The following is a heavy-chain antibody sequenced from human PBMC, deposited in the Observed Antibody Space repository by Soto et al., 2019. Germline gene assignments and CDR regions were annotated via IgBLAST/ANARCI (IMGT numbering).Heavy chain of an antibody. CDR1: GYTFASCY. CDR2: INPSGGST. Sequence: GASVEVSCKASGYTFASCYRRWVRQAPGQGLEWMGIINPSGGSTSYAQKFQGRVTMTRDTSTSTVYMELSSLRSEDTAVYYCAREPLYSGSYRSAPPFDYWGQGTLVTV. J-gene: IGHJ4*02. CDR3: AREPLYSGSYRSAPPFDY. D-gene: IGHD1-26*01. V-gene: IGHV1-46*03.